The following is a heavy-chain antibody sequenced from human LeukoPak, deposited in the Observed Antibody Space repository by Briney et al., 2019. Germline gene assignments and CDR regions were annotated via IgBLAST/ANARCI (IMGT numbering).Heavy chain of an antibody. D-gene: IGHD6-13*01. J-gene: IGHJ6*02. V-gene: IGHV4-59*12. Sequence: KTSETLSLTCTVSDGSISSYYWSWIRQPPGKGLEWIGYIYYSGSTNYNPSPKSRVTISVDTSKNQFSLKLSSVTAADTAVYHCARVSTIAAAGMDVWGQGTTVTVSS. CDR3: ARVSTIAAAGMDV. CDR1: DGSISSYY. CDR2: IYYSGST.